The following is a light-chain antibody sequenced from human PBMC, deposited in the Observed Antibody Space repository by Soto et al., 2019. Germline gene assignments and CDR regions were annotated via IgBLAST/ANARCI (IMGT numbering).Light chain of an antibody. CDR1: QSISSN. V-gene: IGKV3-15*01. CDR3: QRYDNWPYT. CDR2: GAS. J-gene: IGKJ2*01. Sequence: EIVMTQSPATLSVSPGERATLSCRASQSISSNLAWYQQKPGHAPRLLIYGASTRATGIPARFIGSGSGTEFTLTINSLQSEDFAVYYCQRYDNWPYTFGQGTKLEIK.